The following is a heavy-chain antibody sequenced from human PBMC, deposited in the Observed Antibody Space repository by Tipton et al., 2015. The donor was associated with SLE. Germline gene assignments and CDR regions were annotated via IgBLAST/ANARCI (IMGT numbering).Heavy chain of an antibody. CDR3: ASGTLEWSHEPDY. J-gene: IGHJ4*02. CDR1: GGSFSRETYL. V-gene: IGHV4-39*07. Sequence: TLSLTCTVSGGSFSRETYLWGWIRQPPGKGLEWIGDISYTGNTYYNPSLRSRVTISVDTSKNQFSLNLSSVTAADTAVYYCASGTLEWSHEPDYWGQGTLVTVSS. D-gene: IGHD3-3*01. CDR2: ISYTGNT.